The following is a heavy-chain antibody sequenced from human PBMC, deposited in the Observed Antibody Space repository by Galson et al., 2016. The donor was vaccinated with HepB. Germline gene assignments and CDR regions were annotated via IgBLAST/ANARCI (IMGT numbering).Heavy chain of an antibody. CDR3: AREIRRGVYFDF. CDR1: GFTFGTYG. CDR2: VSPYGGGT. Sequence: SVKVSCKASGFTFGTYGLCWIRQAPGQGLEWMGCVSPYGGGTHSALNLQGRVTMTTDTSANTAYMELRSLRSDDTATYYCAREIRRGVYFDFWGPGTLVTVSS. V-gene: IGHV1-18*01. J-gene: IGHJ4*02. D-gene: IGHD3-10*01.